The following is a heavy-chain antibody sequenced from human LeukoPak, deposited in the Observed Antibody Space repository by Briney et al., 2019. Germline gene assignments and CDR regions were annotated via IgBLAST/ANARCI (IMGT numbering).Heavy chain of an antibody. D-gene: IGHD3-10*01. J-gene: IGHJ4*02. CDR1: GYTFTSYD. CDR2: MNPNSGNT. Sequence: ASVKVSCKASGYTFTSYDINWVRQATGQGLAWMGWMNPNSGNTGYAQKFQGRVTMTRNTSISTAYMELSSLRSEDTAVYYCARGLSMVQGVIFGYWGQGTLVTVSS. V-gene: IGHV1-8*02. CDR3: ARGLSMVQGVIFGY.